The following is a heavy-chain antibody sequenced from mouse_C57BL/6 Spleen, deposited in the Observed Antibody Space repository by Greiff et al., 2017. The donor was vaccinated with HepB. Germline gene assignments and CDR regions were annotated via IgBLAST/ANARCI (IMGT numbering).Heavy chain of an antibody. V-gene: IGHV1-81*01. Sequence: VQLQQSGAELARPGASVKLSCKASGYTFTSYGISWVKQRTGQGLEWIGAIYPRSGNTYYNEKFKGKATLTADKSSSTAYMELRSLTSEDSAVYFCARGDDGHAGGYYYAMDYWGQGTSVTVSS. D-gene: IGHD2-2*01. CDR2: IYPRSGNT. CDR3: ARGDDGHAGGYYYAMDY. J-gene: IGHJ4*01. CDR1: GYTFTSYG.